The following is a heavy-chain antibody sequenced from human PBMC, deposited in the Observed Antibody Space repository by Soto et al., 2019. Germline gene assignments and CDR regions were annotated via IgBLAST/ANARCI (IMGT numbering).Heavy chain of an antibody. CDR2: IYYSGST. J-gene: IGHJ4*02. CDR1: GGSISSSSYY. Sequence: QLQLQESGPGLVKPSETLSLTCTVSGGSISSSSYYWGWIRQPPGKGLEWIGSIYYSGSTYYNPSLKIRVTISVDTSKNQFSLKLSSVTAADTAVYYCARREAVAGSRSYWGQGTLVTVSS. V-gene: IGHV4-39*01. D-gene: IGHD6-19*01. CDR3: ARREAVAGSRSY.